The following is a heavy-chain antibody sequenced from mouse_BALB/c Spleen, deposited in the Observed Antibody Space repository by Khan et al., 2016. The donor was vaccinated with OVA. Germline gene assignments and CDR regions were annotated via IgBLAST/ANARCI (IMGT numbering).Heavy chain of an antibody. J-gene: IGHJ2*01. CDR1: GFSLTSFG. V-gene: IGHV2-9*02. D-gene: IGHD2-2*01. CDR2: IWADGST. CDR3: ARDGYYFDY. Sequence: QVQLKQSGPGLVAPSQSLSITCTLSGFSLTSFGVYWVRQPPGKGLEWLGVIWADGSTNYNSALMSRLSISKDNSKSQVFLEMNSLQTDDTAMYYCARDGYYFDYWGQGTTLTVSS.